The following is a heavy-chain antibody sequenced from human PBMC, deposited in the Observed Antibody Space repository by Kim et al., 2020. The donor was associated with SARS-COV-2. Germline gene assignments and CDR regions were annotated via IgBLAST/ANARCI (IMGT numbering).Heavy chain of an antibody. CDR2: IIPMFDKG. Sequence: SVKVSCKASGGTFSNYAFNWVRQAPGQGLEWMGGIIPMFDKGNYAQNFQGRVTITADKSTNITYMELSSLRSEDTAVYYCARSDSYYYGMDVWGQGTTVSVSS. CDR3: ARSDSYYYGMDV. V-gene: IGHV1-69*06. CDR1: GGTFSNYA. J-gene: IGHJ6*02.